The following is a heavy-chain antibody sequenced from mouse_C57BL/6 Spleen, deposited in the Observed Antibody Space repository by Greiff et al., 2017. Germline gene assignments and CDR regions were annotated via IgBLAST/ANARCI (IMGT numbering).Heavy chain of an antibody. V-gene: IGHV1-26*01. D-gene: IGHD2-4*01. CDR2: INPTNGCT. CDR3: ARAGGHYDYDELNY. CDR1: GYTFTDYY. J-gene: IGHJ2*01. Sequence: EVQLQQSGPELVKPGASVKISCKASGYTFTDYYMNWVKQSHGKSLEWIGDINPTNGCTSYNQKFKGKATVTVDKSPSTAYMELRSLTSEDSAVDNGARAGGHYDYDELNYWGQGTTLTVSS.